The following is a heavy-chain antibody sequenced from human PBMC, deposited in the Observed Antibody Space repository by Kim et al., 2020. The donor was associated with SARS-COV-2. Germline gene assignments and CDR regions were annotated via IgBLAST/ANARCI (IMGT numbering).Heavy chain of an antibody. J-gene: IGHJ5*02. Sequence: SETLSLTCTVSGGSISSGGYYWSWIRQHPGKGLEWIGYIYYSGSTYYNPSLKSRATISVDTSKNQFSLKLSSVTDADTAVYYCARAKSITIFGVVNWFDPWGQGTLVTVSS. CDR3: ARAKSITIFGVVNWFDP. CDR1: GGSISSGGYY. D-gene: IGHD3-3*01. CDR2: IYYSGST. V-gene: IGHV4-31*03.